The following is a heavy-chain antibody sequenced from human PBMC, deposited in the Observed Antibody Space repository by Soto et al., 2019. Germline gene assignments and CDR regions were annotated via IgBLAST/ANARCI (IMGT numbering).Heavy chain of an antibody. J-gene: IGHJ4*02. CDR3: ARGVVATISGGYYFDY. V-gene: IGHV1-2*04. D-gene: IGHD5-12*01. Sequence: ASVKVSCKASGYTFTGYYMHWVRQAPGQGLEWMGWINPNSGGTNYAQKFQGWVTMTRDTSISTAYMELSRLRSDDTAVYYCARGVVATISGGYYFDYWGQGTLVTVSS. CDR1: GYTFTGYY. CDR2: INPNSGGT.